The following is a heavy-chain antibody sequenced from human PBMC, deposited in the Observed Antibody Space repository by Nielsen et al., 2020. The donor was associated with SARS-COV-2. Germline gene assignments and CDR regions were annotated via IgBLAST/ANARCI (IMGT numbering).Heavy chain of an antibody. D-gene: IGHD3-16*01. CDR1: GFTFDDYA. J-gene: IGHJ4*02. V-gene: IGHV3-9*01. Sequence: GGSLRLSCAASGFTFDDYAMHWVRQAPGKGLEWVSGISWNSGSIGYADSVKGRFTISRDNAKNSLYLQMNSLRAEDTALYYCAKLVGAVHYWGQGTLVTVSS. CDR2: ISWNSGSI. CDR3: AKLVGAVHY.